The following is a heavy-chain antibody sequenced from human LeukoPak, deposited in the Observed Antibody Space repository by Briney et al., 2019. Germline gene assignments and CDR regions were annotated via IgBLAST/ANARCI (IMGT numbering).Heavy chain of an antibody. CDR2: IKQDGSEK. D-gene: IGHD2-15*01. V-gene: IGHV3-7*01. J-gene: IGHJ4*02. CDR1: GFTFSNYW. CDR3: ARARYCSGTSCYFDY. Sequence: GGSLRLSCAASGFTFSNYWMSWVRQAPGKGLEWVANIKQDGSEKYYVDSVKGRFAISRDNAKNSLYLQMNSLRAEDLAVYYCARARYCSGTSCYFDYWGQGPLVTVSS.